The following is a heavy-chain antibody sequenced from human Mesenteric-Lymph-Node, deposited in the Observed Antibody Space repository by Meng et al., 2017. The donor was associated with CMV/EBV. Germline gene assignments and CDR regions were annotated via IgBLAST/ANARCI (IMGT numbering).Heavy chain of an antibody. Sequence: ASVKVSCKTSGYTFSNYAISWVRQAPGQRLEWMGWVSGSNGRTNYSWRLQGRVSMTTDTSTSTAYLELRSLRSDDTAVYYCARGYCSSPSCFQVLYFDIWGQGTLVTVSS. J-gene: IGHJ4*02. CDR3: ARGYCSSPSCFQVLYFDI. V-gene: IGHV1-18*01. D-gene: IGHD2-2*01. CDR1: GYTFSNYA. CDR2: VSGSNGRT.